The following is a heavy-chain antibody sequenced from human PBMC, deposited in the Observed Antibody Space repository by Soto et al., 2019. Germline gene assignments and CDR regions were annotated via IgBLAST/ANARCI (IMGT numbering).Heavy chain of an antibody. CDR3: AIDLWWHTH. CDR1: GFPFSDHA. V-gene: IGHV3-23*01. Sequence: EVQLLESGGGLVQPGGSLRLSCTASGFPFSDHAMTWVRQAPGKGLEWLSGISGGGTGAYYADSVKGRFTVSRDNSNNTVFLQMDSLRDEDTAVYYCAIDLWWHTHRGQGTLVTVSS. CDR2: ISGGGTGA. D-gene: IGHD2-15*01. J-gene: IGHJ4*02.